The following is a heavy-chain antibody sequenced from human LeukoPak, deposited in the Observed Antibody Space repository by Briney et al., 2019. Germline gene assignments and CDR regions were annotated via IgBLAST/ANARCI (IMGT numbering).Heavy chain of an antibody. CDR2: ISSSSNTI. D-gene: IGHD6-19*01. CDR3: ARTTSYSRDWYW. CDR1: GFTFSSYS. J-gene: IGHJ4*02. V-gene: IGHV3-48*01. Sequence: GGSLRLSCAASGFTFSSYSMNWVRQAPGKGLEWVSYISSSSNTIYYADPVKGRFTISRDNAKNSLYLQMIRLRAEDTAVYYCARTTSYSRDWYWWGQGTLVTVSS.